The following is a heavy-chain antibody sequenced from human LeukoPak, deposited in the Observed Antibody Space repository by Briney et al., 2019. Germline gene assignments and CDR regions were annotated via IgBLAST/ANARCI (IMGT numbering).Heavy chain of an antibody. CDR2: IKSKTDGGTT. V-gene: IGHV3-15*07. J-gene: IGHJ4*02. Sequence: GGSLRLSCAASGLTFSSHWMHWVRQAPGKGLEWVGRIKSKTDGGTTDYAAPVKGRFTISRDDSKNTLYLQMNSLKTEDTAVYYCTTDPWELLLDYWGQGTLVTVSS. CDR3: TTDPWELLLDY. CDR1: GLTFSSHW. D-gene: IGHD1-26*01.